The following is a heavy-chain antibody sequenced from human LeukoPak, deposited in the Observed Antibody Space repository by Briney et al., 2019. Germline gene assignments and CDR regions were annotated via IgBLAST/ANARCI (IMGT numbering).Heavy chain of an antibody. CDR3: ARDSRPP. V-gene: IGHV3-23*01. J-gene: IGHJ5*02. Sequence: GGSLRLSCAASGFSFSSYAMSWVRQAPGKGLEWVSSISGSGSKTYYADSVKGRFTISRDNSKNTLYLQLNSLRAEDTAVYYCARDSRPPWGQGTLVTVSS. CDR2: ISGSGSKT. D-gene: IGHD6-13*01. CDR1: GFSFSSYA.